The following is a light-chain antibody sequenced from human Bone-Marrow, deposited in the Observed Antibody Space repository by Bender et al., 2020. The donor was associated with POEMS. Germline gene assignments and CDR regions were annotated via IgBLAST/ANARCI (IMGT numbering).Light chain of an antibody. CDR2: DDS. J-gene: IGLJ3*02. Sequence: SYALTQPPSVSVSPGQTASITCSGDELGVKYVSWYQQKPGQAPAVVVYDDSDRPSRIPERFSGSNSERSATLTISGVEAGDEADYYCHVWDSNSDHQGVFGGGTKLTVL. CDR1: ELGVKY. V-gene: IGLV3-21*02. CDR3: HVWDSNSDHQGV.